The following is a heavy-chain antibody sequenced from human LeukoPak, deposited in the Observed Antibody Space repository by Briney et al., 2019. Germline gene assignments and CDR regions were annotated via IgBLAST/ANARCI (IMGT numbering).Heavy chain of an antibody. J-gene: IGHJ5*02. D-gene: IGHD3-3*01. CDR1: GGSISSGDYY. Sequence: SQTLSLTCTVSGGSISSGDYYWSCIPQPAGKGLECIGRIYTSGSTNYSPSLKSRVTMSVDTSKNQFSLKLSSVTAADTAVYYCAREATHRITIFGVVSDNWFDPWGQGTLVTVSS. CDR2: IYTSGST. V-gene: IGHV4-61*02. CDR3: AREATHRITIFGVVSDNWFDP.